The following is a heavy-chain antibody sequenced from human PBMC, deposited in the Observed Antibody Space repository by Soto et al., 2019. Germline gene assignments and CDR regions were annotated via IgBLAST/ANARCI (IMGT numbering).Heavy chain of an antibody. V-gene: IGHV4-4*02. CDR3: ARVSGSYYYGMDV. CDR2: IYHSGST. D-gene: IGHD1-26*01. Sequence: PSETLSLTCAVSGGSISSSNWWSWVRQPPGKGLEWIGEIYHSGSTNYNPSLKSRVTISADKSKNQFSLKLSSVTAADTAVYYCARVSGSYYYGMDVWGQGTTVTVSS. J-gene: IGHJ6*02. CDR1: GGSISSSNW.